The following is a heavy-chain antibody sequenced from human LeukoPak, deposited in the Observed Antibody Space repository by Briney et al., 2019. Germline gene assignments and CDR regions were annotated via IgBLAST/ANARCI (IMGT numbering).Heavy chain of an antibody. D-gene: IGHD3-16*01. CDR2: ISYDGSHK. Sequence: PGGSLRLTCAASGFTFSTYAMHWVRQAPGKGLEWVSVISYDGSHKYYADSVKGRFTISRDNSKNTLYLQMNSLRSEDTAVYYCARDGFESGPPLWGIVYWGQGTLVTVSS. CDR3: ARDGFESGPPLWGIVY. J-gene: IGHJ4*02. V-gene: IGHV3-30*04. CDR1: GFTFSTYA.